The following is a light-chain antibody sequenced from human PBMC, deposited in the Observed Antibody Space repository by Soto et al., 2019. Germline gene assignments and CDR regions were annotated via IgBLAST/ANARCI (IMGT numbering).Light chain of an antibody. CDR2: GAS. J-gene: IGKJ1*01. CDR3: QQYDSSSWT. CDR1: QSVSSSY. V-gene: IGKV3-20*01. Sequence: EIVLTQSPGTLSLSPGERVTLSCRASQSVSSSYLAWYQQKPGQAPRLLIYGASSRATGIPDRFSGSGSGTDFTLTISRLEPEDFAVYYCQQYDSSSWTFGQGTKVDI.